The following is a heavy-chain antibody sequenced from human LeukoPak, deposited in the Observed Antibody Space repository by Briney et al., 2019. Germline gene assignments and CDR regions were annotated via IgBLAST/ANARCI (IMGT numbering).Heavy chain of an antibody. CDR2: MNPNSGNT. Sequence: GASVKVSCKASGYTFINYDVTWVRQATGQGLEWMGWMNPNSGNTGYAQKFQGRLTMTRNTSISTAYMELCSLRSEDTAVYYCARVVYCSGGTCYSPWFDPWGQGTLVTVSS. CDR3: ARVVYCSGGTCYSPWFDP. V-gene: IGHV1-8*02. D-gene: IGHD2-15*01. J-gene: IGHJ5*02. CDR1: GYTFINYD.